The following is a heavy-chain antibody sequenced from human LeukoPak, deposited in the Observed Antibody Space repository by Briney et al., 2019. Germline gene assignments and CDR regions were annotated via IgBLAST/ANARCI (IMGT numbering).Heavy chain of an antibody. D-gene: IGHD3-22*01. J-gene: IGHJ5*02. Sequence: SVKLSCKASGGTFSSYAISWVRQAPGQGLEWMGRIIPIFGIANYAQKFQGRVTITADKSTSTAYMELSRLRSEDTGVYYCARAAAIYYYDSSGYGNDGWFDPWGQGTLVTVSS. V-gene: IGHV1-69*04. CDR3: ARAAAIYYYDSSGYGNDGWFDP. CDR1: GGTFSSYA. CDR2: IIPIFGIA.